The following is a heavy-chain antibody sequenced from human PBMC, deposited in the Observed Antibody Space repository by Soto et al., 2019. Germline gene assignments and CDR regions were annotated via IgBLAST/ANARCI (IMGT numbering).Heavy chain of an antibody. CDR1: GYTFTSYA. Sequence: ASVKVSCKASGYTFTSYAIHWVRQAPGQGLEWMGWISAYNGNTKYAQKLQGRVTMTEDTSTDTAYMELRSLRSDDTAVYYCARDYYDSSGYSNWFDPWGQGTLVTVSS. CDR2: ISAYNGNT. V-gene: IGHV1-18*01. D-gene: IGHD3-22*01. CDR3: ARDYYDSSGYSNWFDP. J-gene: IGHJ5*02.